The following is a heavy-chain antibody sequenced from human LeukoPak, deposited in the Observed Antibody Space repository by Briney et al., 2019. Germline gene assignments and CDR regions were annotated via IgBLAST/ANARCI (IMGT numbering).Heavy chain of an antibody. V-gene: IGHV4-34*01. CDR2: INHSGST. J-gene: IGHJ4*02. Sequence: PSETLSLTCAVYGGSFSGYYWSWIRQPPGKGLEWIGEINHSGSTNYNPSLKSRVTISVDTSENQFSLKLSSVTAADTAVYYCARGLGSYGKPGPFDYWGQGTLVTVSS. CDR1: GGSFSGYY. D-gene: IGHD1-26*01. CDR3: ARGLGSYGKPGPFDY.